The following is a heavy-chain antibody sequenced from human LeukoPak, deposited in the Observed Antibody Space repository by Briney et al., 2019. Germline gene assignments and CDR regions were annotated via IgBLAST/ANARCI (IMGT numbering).Heavy chain of an antibody. V-gene: IGHV3-7*01. Sequence: GGSLRLSCAASGFTFSSYWMSWVRQAPGKGLEWVANIKQDGSEKYYVDSVKGRFTISRVNAKNSLYLQMNSLRAEDTAVYYCARVGYQLRYYYYYYYMDVWGKGTTVTVSS. CDR2: IKQDGSEK. J-gene: IGHJ6*03. CDR1: GFTFSSYW. CDR3: ARVGYQLRYYYYYYYMDV. D-gene: IGHD2-2*01.